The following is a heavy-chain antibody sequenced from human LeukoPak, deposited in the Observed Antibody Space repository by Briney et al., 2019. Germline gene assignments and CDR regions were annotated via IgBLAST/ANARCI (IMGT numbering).Heavy chain of an antibody. CDR3: ARGPANVDTAMVAPFGY. J-gene: IGHJ4*02. V-gene: IGHV1-2*06. CDR1: GYTFTGYY. Sequence: ASVKVSCKASGYTFTGYYMHWVRQAPGQGLEWMGRINPNSGGTNYAQKFHGRVTMTRDTSISTAYMELRRLRSDDTAVYYCARGPANVDTAMVAPFGYWGQGTLVTVSS. CDR2: INPNSGGT. D-gene: IGHD5-18*01.